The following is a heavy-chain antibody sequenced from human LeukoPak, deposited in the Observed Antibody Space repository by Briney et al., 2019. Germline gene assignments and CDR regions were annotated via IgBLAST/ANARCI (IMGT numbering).Heavy chain of an antibody. Sequence: PGGSLRLSCAASGFAFSSYAMHWVRQAPGKGLEWVTVISNDGRNKYYADSVKGRFTIPRDNSKNTLYLQMNSLRAEDTALYYCARDPVSTALQTNSDYWGQGTLVTVSS. CDR3: ARDPVSTALQTNSDY. D-gene: IGHD5-18*01. V-gene: IGHV3-30*04. CDR2: ISNDGRNK. J-gene: IGHJ4*02. CDR1: GFAFSSYA.